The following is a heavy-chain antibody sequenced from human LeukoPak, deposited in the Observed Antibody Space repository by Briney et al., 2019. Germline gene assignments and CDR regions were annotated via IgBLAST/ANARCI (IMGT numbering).Heavy chain of an antibody. CDR2: IYPGNSDT. CDR3: ARPFGVAYMDV. V-gene: IGHV5-51*01. CDR1: GYNFNTYW. D-gene: IGHD3-3*01. Sequence: GESLKISCKGSGYNFNTYWIGWVRQMPGKGLEWMGIIYPGNSDTMYSPSFQGQVTISADKSISTAYLQWSSLKASDTAMYYCARPFGVAYMDVWGQGTTVTVSS. J-gene: IGHJ6*02.